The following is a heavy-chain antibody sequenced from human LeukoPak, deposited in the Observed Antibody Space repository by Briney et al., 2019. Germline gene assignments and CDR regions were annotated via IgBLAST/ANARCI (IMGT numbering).Heavy chain of an antibody. V-gene: IGHV1-46*01. Sequence: GSSVKVSCKASGGTFSDYALNWVRQAPGQGLEWMGIINPSGGSTTYTQKFQGRVTMTRDMSTSTVYMEVSSLRSEDTAIYYCARDGATLLDPWGQGTLVTVSS. D-gene: IGHD5-12*01. J-gene: IGHJ5*02. CDR2: INPSGGST. CDR3: ARDGATLLDP. CDR1: GGTFSDYA.